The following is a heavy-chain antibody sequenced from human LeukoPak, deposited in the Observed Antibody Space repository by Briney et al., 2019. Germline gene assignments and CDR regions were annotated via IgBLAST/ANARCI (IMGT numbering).Heavy chain of an antibody. CDR3: ARDFLPVGATTGGDY. Sequence: GASVKVSCKASGYTFTSYGISWVRQAPGQGLEWMGWISAYNGNTNYAQKLQGRVTMTTDTSTSTAYMELRSLRSDDTAVYYCARDFLPVGATTGGDYWGQGTLVTVSS. CDR1: GYTFTSYG. CDR2: ISAYNGNT. J-gene: IGHJ4*02. D-gene: IGHD1-26*01. V-gene: IGHV1-18*01.